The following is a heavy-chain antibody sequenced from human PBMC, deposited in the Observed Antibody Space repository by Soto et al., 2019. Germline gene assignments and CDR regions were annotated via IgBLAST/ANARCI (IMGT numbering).Heavy chain of an antibody. V-gene: IGHV3-21*01. CDR3: SRDLXIRFLEWPQHYYYGMDV. CDR1: GFTFSSYS. D-gene: IGHD3-3*01. J-gene: IGHJ6*02. Sequence: AGGSLRLSCAAPGFTFSSYSMNWVRQAPGKGLEWVSSISSSSSYIYYTDSVKGRFTISRDNAKNSLYLQMNSLRAEDTAVYYCSRDLXIRFLEWPQHYYYGMDVWGQGTTVTVSS. CDR2: ISSSSSYI.